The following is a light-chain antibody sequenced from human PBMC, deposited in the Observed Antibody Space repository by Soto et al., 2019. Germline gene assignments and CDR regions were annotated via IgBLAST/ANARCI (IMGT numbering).Light chain of an antibody. CDR1: SSNIGSNT. J-gene: IGLJ7*01. Sequence: QSALTQPPSASGTPGQRVIISCSGSSSNIGSNTVNWYQQLPGTAPKLLIYSNNQRPSGVPDRFSGSKSGTSASLAISGLQSEDEADYYCAAWDDSLNGAVFGGGTQLTVL. V-gene: IGLV1-44*01. CDR2: SNN. CDR3: AAWDDSLNGAV.